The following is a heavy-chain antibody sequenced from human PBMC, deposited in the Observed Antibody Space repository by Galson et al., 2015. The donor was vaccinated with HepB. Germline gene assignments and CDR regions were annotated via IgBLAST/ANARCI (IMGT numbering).Heavy chain of an antibody. CDR1: GGTFSSYA. D-gene: IGHD1-14*01. CDR2: IIPIFGTA. CDR3: ARTTTRAPLIDY. Sequence: SVKVSCKASGGTFSSYAISWVRQAPGQGLEWMGGIIPIFGTANYAQKFQGRVAITADKSTSTAYMELSSLRSEDTAVYYCARTTTRAPLIDYWGQGTLVTVSS. V-gene: IGHV1-69*06. J-gene: IGHJ4*02.